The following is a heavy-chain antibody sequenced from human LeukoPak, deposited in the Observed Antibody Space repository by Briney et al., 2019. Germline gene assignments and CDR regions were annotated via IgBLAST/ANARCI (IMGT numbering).Heavy chain of an antibody. D-gene: IGHD5-12*01. J-gene: IGHJ4*02. CDR3: GRDGGVSGYDLLDY. Sequence: GGSLRLSCAASGFTFSNYWMTWVRQAPGKGLEWVAHINQDGSEEHYMDSAKARFTISRDNAKNSLSLQTNSLRAEDTAVYYWGRDGGVSGYDLLDYRGQGTLVTVSS. CDR1: GFTFSNYW. CDR2: INQDGSEE. V-gene: IGHV3-7*01.